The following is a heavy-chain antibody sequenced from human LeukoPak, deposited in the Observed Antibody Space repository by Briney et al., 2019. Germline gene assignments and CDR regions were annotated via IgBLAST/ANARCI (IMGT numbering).Heavy chain of an antibody. D-gene: IGHD3-22*01. CDR3: ARARSHYYDSSGYYLDY. CDR1: GGSISSYY. V-gene: IGHV4-59*01. J-gene: IGHJ4*02. CDR2: IYYSGST. Sequence: PSETLSLTCTVSGGSISSYYWSWIRQPPGKGLEWIGYIYYSGSTNYNPSLKSRVTISVDTSKNQFSLELSSVTAADTAVYYCARARSHYYDSSGYYLDYWGQGTLVTVSS.